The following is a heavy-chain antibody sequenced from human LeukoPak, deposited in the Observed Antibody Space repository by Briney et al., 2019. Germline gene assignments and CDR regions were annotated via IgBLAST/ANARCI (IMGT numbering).Heavy chain of an antibody. CDR2: ISAKTGNT. CDR3: ARGSYPYSHGMDV. J-gene: IGHJ6*02. CDR1: DYNFNNYG. Sequence: ASVKVSCKASDYNFNNYGVSWVRQAPGQGLERMGWISAKTGNTNYAQKVQGRVTMTTDTSTTTAYMELRSLGSDDTAVYYCARGSYPYSHGMDVWGQGTTVTVSS. V-gene: IGHV1-18*01. D-gene: IGHD1-26*01.